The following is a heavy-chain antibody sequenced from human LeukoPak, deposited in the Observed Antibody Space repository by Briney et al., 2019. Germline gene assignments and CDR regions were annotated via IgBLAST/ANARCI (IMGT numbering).Heavy chain of an antibody. V-gene: IGHV4-4*07. Sequence: SETLSLTCTVSGGSLSTYYWSWIRQPAGKGLEWIGRIYTGGSTNYNPSLKSRVTISVDTSQSQFSLKVRSVTAADTAVYYCARGLLGATGYFQHWGQGTLVTVSS. D-gene: IGHD1-26*01. CDR1: GGSLSTYY. CDR3: ARGLLGATGYFQH. CDR2: IYTGGST. J-gene: IGHJ1*01.